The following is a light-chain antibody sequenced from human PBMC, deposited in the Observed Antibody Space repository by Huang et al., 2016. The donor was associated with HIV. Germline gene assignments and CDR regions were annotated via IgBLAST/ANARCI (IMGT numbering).Light chain of an antibody. V-gene: IGKV1-39*01. CDR1: QIISTY. J-gene: IGKJ4*01. CDR2: AAS. Sequence: DIQMTQSPSSLSASVGDRVTIICRASQIISTYLHWYQQKPGKAPRLLIYAASNLQSGVPSRFSGSGQGTDFILTIDSLQPEDSATYFCQQTFSTPLSFGGGTRVDIK. CDR3: QQTFSTPLS.